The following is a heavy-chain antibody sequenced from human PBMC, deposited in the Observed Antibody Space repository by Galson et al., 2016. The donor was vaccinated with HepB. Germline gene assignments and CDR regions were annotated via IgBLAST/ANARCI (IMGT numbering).Heavy chain of an antibody. CDR3: ARDQTRRGPTTFDN. J-gene: IGHJ4*02. D-gene: IGHD1-26*01. CDR2: ISSDGLTT. Sequence: PLRLPCAASGSSLRTYWLHAFRKSPGMGLVWVSRISSDGLTTTYADSVKGRFTISRDNGRNTLYLQRNSLRAEDTGVYYWARDQTRRGPTTFDNWGQGTLVTVSS. V-gene: IGHV3-74*03. CDR1: GSSLRTYW.